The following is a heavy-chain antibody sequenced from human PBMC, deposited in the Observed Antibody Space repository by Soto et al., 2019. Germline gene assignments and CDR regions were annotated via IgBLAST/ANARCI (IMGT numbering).Heavy chain of an antibody. Sequence: GGSLRLSCAASGFTFSSYAMHWVRQAPGKGLEWVAVISYDGSNKYYADSVKGRFTISRDNSKNTLYLQMNSLRAEDTAVYYCARDRSSGWQNDAFDIWGQGTMVTVSS. CDR3: ARDRSSGWQNDAFDI. D-gene: IGHD6-19*01. CDR2: ISYDGSNK. V-gene: IGHV3-30-3*01. CDR1: GFTFSSYA. J-gene: IGHJ3*02.